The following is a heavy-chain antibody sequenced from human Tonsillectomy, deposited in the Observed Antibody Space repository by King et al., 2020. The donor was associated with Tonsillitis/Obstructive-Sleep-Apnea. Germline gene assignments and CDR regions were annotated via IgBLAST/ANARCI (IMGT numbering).Heavy chain of an antibody. Sequence: VQLQQWGAGLLKPSETLSLTCAVYGGSFSGYYWNWIRQPPGKGLEWIGEINHSGGTNYNPSLKSRVTISVDTSKNQFSLKLSSVTAADTAVYYCASRFLFSPWSGRGEYALDIWGQGTMVIVSS. D-gene: IGHD3-3*01. J-gene: IGHJ3*02. V-gene: IGHV4-34*01. CDR2: INHSGGT. CDR1: GGSFSGYY. CDR3: ASRFLFSPWSGRGEYALDI.